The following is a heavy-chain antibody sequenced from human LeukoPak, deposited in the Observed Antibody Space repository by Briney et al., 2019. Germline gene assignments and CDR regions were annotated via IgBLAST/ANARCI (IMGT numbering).Heavy chain of an antibody. D-gene: IGHD4/OR15-4a*01. V-gene: IGHV3-21*06. J-gene: IGHJ6*02. Sequence: GGSLRLSCAASGFTFSSHWMHWVRQAPGKGLEWVADITGTTFYTHYADSVKGRFTISRDNANYTLYLQMSSLRVEDTAIYYCAKYVANWNPGGMDVWGQGTTVTVSS. CDR1: GFTFSSHW. CDR2: ITGTTFYT. CDR3: AKYVANWNPGGMDV.